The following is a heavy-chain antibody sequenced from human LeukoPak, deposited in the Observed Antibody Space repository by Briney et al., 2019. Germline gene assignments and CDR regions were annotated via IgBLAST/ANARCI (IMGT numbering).Heavy chain of an antibody. J-gene: IGHJ4*02. D-gene: IGHD3-16*01. CDR2: MNNDGRVI. CDR1: GFTFNSYW. V-gene: IGHV3-74*01. Sequence: SGGSLRLSCTVSGFTFNSYWMHWVRQAPGKGLVWVSRMNNDGRVISYADSVKGRFTISRDNAKNTLYLQMNSLRVEDTAVYYCAREFEATGFWALDYWGQGTLVTASS. CDR3: AREFEATGFWALDY.